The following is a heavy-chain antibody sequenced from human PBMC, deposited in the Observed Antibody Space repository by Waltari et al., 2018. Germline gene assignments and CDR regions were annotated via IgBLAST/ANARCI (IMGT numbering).Heavy chain of an antibody. CDR2: LYYSGST. Sequence: QVKLKESGPGLVKPSETLSLICTVSGGSISGYYWSWIRQSPGKGLEWIGFLYYSGSTSYNPSLKSRVTISLDASNNQVSLKLKAVTAADTALYYCARDHCSGGTCYTDYWGQGTLVTVSS. D-gene: IGHD2-15*01. V-gene: IGHV4-59*01. CDR1: GGSISGYY. CDR3: ARDHCSGGTCYTDY. J-gene: IGHJ4*02.